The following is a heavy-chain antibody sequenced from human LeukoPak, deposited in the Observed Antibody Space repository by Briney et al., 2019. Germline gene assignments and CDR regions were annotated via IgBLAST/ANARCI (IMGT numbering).Heavy chain of an antibody. CDR3: ARTPATYYYDSSGYYGVIFQH. V-gene: IGHV4-31*03. Sequence: PSETLSLTCTVSGGSISSGGYYWSWIRQHPGKGLEWIGYIYYSGSTYYNPSLKSRVTISVDTSKNQFSLKLSSVTAADTAVYYCARTPATYYYDSSGYYGVIFQHWGQGTLVTVSS. J-gene: IGHJ1*01. CDR1: GGSISSGGYY. CDR2: IYYSGST. D-gene: IGHD3-22*01.